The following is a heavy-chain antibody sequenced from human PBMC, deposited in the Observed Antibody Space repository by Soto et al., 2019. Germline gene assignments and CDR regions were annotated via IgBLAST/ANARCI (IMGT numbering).Heavy chain of an antibody. V-gene: IGHV3-30*18. J-gene: IGHJ4*02. Sequence: QVQLVESGGGVVQPGRSLRLSCAASGFNFRSYGMHWVRQAPGKGLEWVAVISYDGSAKWYVDSVKGRFTISRDTSKNILYLQMNSLRAEDTAVYYCVKDEGAEDDILTGYPLFDYRGQGILVTVSS. CDR1: GFNFRSYG. D-gene: IGHD3-9*01. CDR2: ISYDGSAK. CDR3: VKDEGAEDDILTGYPLFDY.